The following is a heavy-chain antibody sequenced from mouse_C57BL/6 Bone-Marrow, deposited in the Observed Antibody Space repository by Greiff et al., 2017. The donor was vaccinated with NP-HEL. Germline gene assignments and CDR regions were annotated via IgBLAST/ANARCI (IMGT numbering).Heavy chain of an antibody. J-gene: IGHJ3*01. CDR3: TRDGIYYGNSWFAY. V-gene: IGHV5-4*01. CDR2: ISDGGSYT. CDR1: GFTFSSYA. Sequence: EVQGVESGGGLVKPGGSLKLSCAASGFTFSSYAMSWVRQTPEKRLEWVATISDGGSYTYYPDTVKGRFTISRDNARNTLYLQMSSLKSEDTAMYYCTRDGIYYGNSWFAYWGPGALVTVSA. D-gene: IGHD2-1*01.